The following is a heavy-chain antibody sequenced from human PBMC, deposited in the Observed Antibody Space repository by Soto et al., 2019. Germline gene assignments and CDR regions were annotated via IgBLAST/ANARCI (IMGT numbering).Heavy chain of an antibody. CDR1: GFSFSDYY. D-gene: IGHD4-17*01. CDR3: ERDKCYGDDLDS. J-gene: IGHJ4*02. Sequence: VQLVESGGGLVKPGGSLRLSCAASGFSFSDYYMSWVRQAPGKGLEWVSSISGKSTYIYYAASVKGRFTISRENARNSVYLQMHSLRAEDTAVYYCERDKCYGDDLDSWGQGTLVTVSS. CDR2: ISGKSTYI. V-gene: IGHV3-21*01.